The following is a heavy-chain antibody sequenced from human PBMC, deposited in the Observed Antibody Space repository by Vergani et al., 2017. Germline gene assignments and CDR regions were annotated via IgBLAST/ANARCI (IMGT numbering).Heavy chain of an antibody. V-gene: IGHV1-46*03. J-gene: IGHJ4*02. Sequence: QVQAVQSGAEVKKSGASVKVFCKTSGHTFSNYYMHWVRQAPRQGLEWMGIINPSGGHTNYAHKFQGGVTMTRDTSTSTVYMELSSLRSEDTAIYYFARGDYGILTDYRYWGQGTLVTVSA. CDR2: INPSGGHT. CDR1: GHTFSNYY. CDR3: ARGDYGILTDYRY. D-gene: IGHD3-9*01.